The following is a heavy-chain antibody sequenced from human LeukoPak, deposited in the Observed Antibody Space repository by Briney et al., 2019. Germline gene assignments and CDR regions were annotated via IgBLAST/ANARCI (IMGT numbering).Heavy chain of an antibody. Sequence: SETLSLTCTVSGGSISSSSYYWGWIRQPPGKGLEWIGSIYYSGSTYYNPSLKSRVTISVDTSKNQFSLKLSSVTAADTAVYYCARHGGLQSLVPHLDYWGQGTLVTVSS. CDR1: GGSISSSSYY. V-gene: IGHV4-39*01. CDR2: IYYSGST. D-gene: IGHD5-24*01. CDR3: ARHGGLQSLVPHLDY. J-gene: IGHJ4*02.